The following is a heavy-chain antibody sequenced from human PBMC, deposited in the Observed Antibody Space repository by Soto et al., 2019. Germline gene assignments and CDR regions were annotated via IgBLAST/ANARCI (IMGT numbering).Heavy chain of an antibody. CDR2: INHSGST. D-gene: IGHD3-10*01. V-gene: IGHV4-34*01. J-gene: IGHJ4*02. CDR3: ARLLGKAQDRPTDY. CDR1: GGSFSGYY. Sequence: SETLSLTCAVYGGSFSGYYWSWIRQPPGKGLEWIGEINHSGSTNYNPSLKSRVTISVDTSKNQFSLKLSSVTAADTAVYYCARLLGKAQDRPTDYCGQGTLVTVSS.